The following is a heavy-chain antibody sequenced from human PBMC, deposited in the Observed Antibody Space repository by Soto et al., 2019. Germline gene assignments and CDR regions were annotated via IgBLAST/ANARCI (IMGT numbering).Heavy chain of an antibody. CDR3: ARPRLGIAAAGIDP. J-gene: IGHJ5*02. CDR1: GYTFTSYC. CDR2: ISAYNGNT. V-gene: IGHV1-18*04. D-gene: IGHD6-13*01. Sequence: ASVNVSFKASGYTFTSYCISWVRQAPGQGLEWMGWISAYNGNTNYAQKLQGRGTMTTDTCTSTAYMELRSLRSDNTAVYYCARPRLGIAAAGIDPWGQGTLITVSS.